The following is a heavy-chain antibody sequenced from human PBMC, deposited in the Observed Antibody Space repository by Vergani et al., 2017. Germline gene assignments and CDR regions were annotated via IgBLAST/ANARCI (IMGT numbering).Heavy chain of an antibody. D-gene: IGHD2-2*01. V-gene: IGHV3-30*03. J-gene: IGHJ1*01. CDR2: ISYDGPQK. CDR1: GFTSSYYG. CDR3: ATKSCSTPGCQIGYFRE. Sequence: QVHLVESGGGVVQPGRSLRLSCVVSGFTSSYYGMHWVRQAPGKGLEWVAVISYDGPQKYYADSVKGRFTISRDNSKSTLYLQMNSLRTEDTAVYYCATKSCSTPGCQIGYFREWGQGTLVTVSS.